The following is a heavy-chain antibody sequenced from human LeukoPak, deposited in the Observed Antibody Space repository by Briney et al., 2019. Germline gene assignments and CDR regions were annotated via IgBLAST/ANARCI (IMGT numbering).Heavy chain of an antibody. V-gene: IGHV3-13*01. CDR1: GFTFSNYD. D-gene: IGHD3-10*01. Sequence: PWGSLRLSCTASGFTFSNYDMYWVRQVTGKGLEWVSAIGTRGDTHYPDSLKGRFTVSRENAKNSLYLQMNSLTAGDTALYYCARAGVTMVRGLDYGMDVWGQGTTVTVSS. J-gene: IGHJ6*02. CDR3: ARAGVTMVRGLDYGMDV. CDR2: IGTRGDT.